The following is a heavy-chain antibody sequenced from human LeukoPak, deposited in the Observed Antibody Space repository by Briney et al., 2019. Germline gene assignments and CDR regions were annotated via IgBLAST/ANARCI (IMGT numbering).Heavy chain of an antibody. CDR3: VRQQTSHGNFDY. V-gene: IGHV3-23*01. D-gene: IGHD1-1*01. J-gene: IGHJ4*02. CDR1: GFTFSNYA. Sequence: GGSLRLSCAASGFTFSNYAMSWVRQAPGKGLEWVSGFSGRDGTTFYYPDSVKGRFTISRENAKNSLSLQINSLKAEDTAVYYCVRQQTSHGNFDYWGQGTLVTVSS. CDR2: FSGRDGTT.